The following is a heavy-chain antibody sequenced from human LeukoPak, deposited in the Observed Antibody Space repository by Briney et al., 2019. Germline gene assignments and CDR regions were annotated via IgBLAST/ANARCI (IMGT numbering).Heavy chain of an antibody. CDR2: IYTSGST. CDR3: ARDLGYGSGSYYNRAHQP. CDR1: GGSISSGSYY. Sequence: PSETLSLTCTVSGGSISSGSYYWSWIRQPAGKGLEWIGRIYTSGSTNYNPSLKSRVTISVDTSKNQFSLKLSSVTAADTAVYYCARDLGYGSGSYYNRAHQPWGQGTLVTVSS. D-gene: IGHD3-10*01. V-gene: IGHV4-61*02. J-gene: IGHJ4*02.